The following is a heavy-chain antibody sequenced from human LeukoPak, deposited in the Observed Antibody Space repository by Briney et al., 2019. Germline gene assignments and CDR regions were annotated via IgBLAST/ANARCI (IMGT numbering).Heavy chain of an antibody. Sequence: PSETLSLTCTVSGGSISSSSCYWGWIRQPPGKGLEWIGSIYYSGSTYYNPSLKSRVTISVDTSKNQFSLKLSSVTAADTAVYYCARNDWAYGYRFDYWGQGTLVTVSS. CDR1: GGSISSSSCY. CDR2: IYYSGST. D-gene: IGHD5-18*01. J-gene: IGHJ4*02. CDR3: ARNDWAYGYRFDY. V-gene: IGHV4-39*01.